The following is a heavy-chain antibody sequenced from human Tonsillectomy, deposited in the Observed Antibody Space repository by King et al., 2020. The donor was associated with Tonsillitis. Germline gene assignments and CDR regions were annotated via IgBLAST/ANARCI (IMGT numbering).Heavy chain of an antibody. Sequence: QLQESGPGLVKPSETLSLTCTVSGGSISSTSFYWCWIRQPPGKGLEGIGSILYSGTTYYDPSLKSRVTISVDTSKNQFSLKLSSVTAADTAVYYCARHRLLNWFDRWGKGTLVTVSS. D-gene: IGHD2/OR15-2a*01. V-gene: IGHV4-39*01. J-gene: IGHJ5*02. CDR2: ILYSGTT. CDR3: ARHRLLNWFDR. CDR1: GGSISSTSFY.